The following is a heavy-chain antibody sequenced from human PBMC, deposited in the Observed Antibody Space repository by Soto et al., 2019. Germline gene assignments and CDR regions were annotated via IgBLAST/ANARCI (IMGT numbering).Heavy chain of an antibody. J-gene: IGHJ4*01. V-gene: IGHV3-23*01. CDR2: TRSNGEHT. CDR1: GFTFSNFA. Sequence: GGSLRLSCAGSGFTFSNFALTWVRQAPGKGLERVSTTRSNGEHTYYADSVKGRFTVSRDNAKSLLYLQMDSLRADDTAVYYCEIGGYGHSGYLWGQGTLVTVSS. D-gene: IGHD3-22*01. CDR3: EIGGYGHSGYL.